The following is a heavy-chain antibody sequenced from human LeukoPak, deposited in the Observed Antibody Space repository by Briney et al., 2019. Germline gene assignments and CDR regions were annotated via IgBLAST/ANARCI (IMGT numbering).Heavy chain of an antibody. D-gene: IGHD5-24*01. J-gene: IGHJ4*02. CDR3: ARLGMATMRGFDY. CDR2: IYYSGST. Sequence: SETLSLTCTVSGGSISSYYWSWIRQPPGKGLEWIGYIYYSGSTNYNPSLKSRVTTSVDTSKNQFSLKLSSVTAADTAVYYCARLGMATMRGFDYWGQGTLVTVSS. CDR1: GGSISSYY. V-gene: IGHV4-59*08.